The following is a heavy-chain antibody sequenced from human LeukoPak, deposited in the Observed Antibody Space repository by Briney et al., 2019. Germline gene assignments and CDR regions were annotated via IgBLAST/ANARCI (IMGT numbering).Heavy chain of an antibody. D-gene: IGHD3-3*02. CDR1: GFTFSSYS. Sequence: PGGSLRLSCAASGFTFSSYSMYWVRQAPGKGLEWVAHISYDGSSRYNEDSVKGQFTISRDDSKNTLYLQMNSLRAEDTAVYYCARAFLERSLKFYMDVWGKGTTVTVSS. CDR2: ISYDGSSR. V-gene: IGHV3-30*03. J-gene: IGHJ6*03. CDR3: ARAFLERSLKFYMDV.